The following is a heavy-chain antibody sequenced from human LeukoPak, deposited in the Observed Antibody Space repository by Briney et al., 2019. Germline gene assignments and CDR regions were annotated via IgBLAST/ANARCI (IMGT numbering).Heavy chain of an antibody. CDR3: ASSPPRYYGSGSYYNDNYGMDV. CDR1: GFTFSSYE. D-gene: IGHD3-10*01. V-gene: IGHV3-48*03. Sequence: GGSLRLSCAASGFTFSSYEMNRVRQAPGKGLEWVSYISSSGSTIYYADSVKGRFTISRDNAKNSLYLQMNSLRAEDTAVYYCASSPPRYYGSGSYYNDNYGMDVWGKGTTVTVSS. J-gene: IGHJ6*04. CDR2: ISSSGSTI.